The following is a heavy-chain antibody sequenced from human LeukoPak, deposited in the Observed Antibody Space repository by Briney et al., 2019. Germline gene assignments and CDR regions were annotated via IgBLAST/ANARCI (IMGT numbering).Heavy chain of an antibody. CDR2: TYYSGST. V-gene: IGHV4-31*03. D-gene: IGHD5-24*01. Sequence: SETLSLACTVSGGSTSSGDYYWSWIRQHPGTGLEWIGYTYYSGSTYYNPSLKSRLTISIDTSKNQFSLKLSSVTAADTAVYYCARVKRFGDYLDYWGQGTLVTVSS. CDR3: ARVKRFGDYLDY. J-gene: IGHJ4*02. CDR1: GGSTSSGDYY.